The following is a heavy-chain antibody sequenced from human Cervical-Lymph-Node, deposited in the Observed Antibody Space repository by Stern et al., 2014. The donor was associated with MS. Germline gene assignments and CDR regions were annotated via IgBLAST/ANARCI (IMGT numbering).Heavy chain of an antibody. J-gene: IGHJ5*02. CDR1: GYTFTGYY. CDR3: ARDYNYYDSSGYYYDNWFDP. CDR2: INPNSGGT. D-gene: IGHD3-22*01. V-gene: IGHV1-2*06. Sequence: VQLVQSGAEVKKPGASVKVSCKASGYTFTGYYMHWVRQAPGQGLEWMGRINPNSGGTNYAQKFQGRVTMTRDTSISTAYMELSRLRSDDTAVYYCARDYNYYDSSGYYYDNWFDPWGQGTLVTVSS.